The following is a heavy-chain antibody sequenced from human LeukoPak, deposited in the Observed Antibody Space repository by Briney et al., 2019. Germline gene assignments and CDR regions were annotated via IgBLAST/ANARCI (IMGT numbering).Heavy chain of an antibody. V-gene: IGHV3-7*01. CDR1: GFTFSSYA. J-gene: IGHJ4*02. Sequence: GGSLRLSCAASGFTFSSYAMHWVRQAPGKGLEWLANIREDESEINYVDSVRGRFTISRDNARNSLYLQMTNLRPEDTAVYYCAREYWSRLDWGQGTLVTVSS. CDR2: IREDESEI. D-gene: IGHD2-8*02. CDR3: AREYWSRLD.